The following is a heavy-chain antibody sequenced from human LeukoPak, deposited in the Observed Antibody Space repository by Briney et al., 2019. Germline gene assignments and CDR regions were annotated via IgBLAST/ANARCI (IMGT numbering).Heavy chain of an antibody. CDR3: ARGYCSGTSCYMFAS. CDR2: ISSSSTYI. J-gene: IGHJ4*02. Sequence: GGSLRLSCAGSGFNFIDNSMHWVRQAPGKGLEWVSSISSSSTYIYYRDSVKGRFTISRDNAKNSLFLQMNSLRAEDTTVYYCARGYCSGTSCYMFASWGQGTRVTVSS. CDR1: GFNFIDNS. D-gene: IGHD2-2*02. V-gene: IGHV3-21*01.